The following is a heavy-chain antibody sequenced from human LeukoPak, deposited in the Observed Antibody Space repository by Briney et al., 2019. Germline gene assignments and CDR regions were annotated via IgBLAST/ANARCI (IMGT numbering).Heavy chain of an antibody. V-gene: IGHV4-34*01. J-gene: IGHJ6*03. CDR1: GGSFNGHH. D-gene: IGHD4-17*01. Sequence: AETLSLTCAVYGGSFNGHHWTWIRQAPGKGLEWIGEIIHSGSTNYNPSLKSRVTISVDTSKNHFSLKLSSVTAADTALYYCARGTTVTTFQAGTYYYYYIDVWVKGRTVADSS. CDR2: IIHSGST. CDR3: ARGTTVTTFQAGTYYYYYIDV.